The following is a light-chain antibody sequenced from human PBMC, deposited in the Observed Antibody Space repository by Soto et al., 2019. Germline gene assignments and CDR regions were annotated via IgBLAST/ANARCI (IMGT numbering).Light chain of an antibody. CDR1: NSNIGNNY. CDR3: VTWDSSLSGYV. V-gene: IGLV1-51*01. J-gene: IGLJ1*01. Sequence: QSVLTQPPSVSAAPGQKVTISCSGSNSNIGNNYVSWYQQVPGTAPKLLIYDIDNRPSGIPDRFSGSKSVTSATLGITGRQTGDQGGYYFVTWDSSLSGYVFGPGAKLTVL. CDR2: DID.